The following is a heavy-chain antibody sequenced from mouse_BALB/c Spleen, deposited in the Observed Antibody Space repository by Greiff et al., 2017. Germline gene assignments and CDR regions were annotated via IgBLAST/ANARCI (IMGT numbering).Heavy chain of an antibody. CDR3: AQLWYFDV. CDR2: IYPGGGYT. V-gene: IGHV1-63*02. D-gene: IGHD4-1*02. Sequence: QVQLKQSGAELVRPGTSVKISCKASGYTFTNYWLGWVKQRPGNGLEWIGDIYPGGGYTNYNEKFKGKATLTADTSSSTAYMQLSSLTSEDSAVYFCAQLWYFDVWGAGTTVTVSS. J-gene: IGHJ1*01. CDR1: GYTFTNYW.